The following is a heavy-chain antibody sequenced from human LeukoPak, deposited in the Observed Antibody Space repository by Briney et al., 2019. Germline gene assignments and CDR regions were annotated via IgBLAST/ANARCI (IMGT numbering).Heavy chain of an antibody. Sequence: GASVKVSCKASGYTFTSYYMHWVRQAPGEGLEWMGIINPSGGSTSYAQKFQGRVTMTRDTSIHTVYLELRRLSSDDAAVYFCARALRLANDALDIWGQGTMVTVSS. CDR2: INPSGGST. J-gene: IGHJ3*02. CDR1: GYTFTSYY. V-gene: IGHV1-46*01. CDR3: ARALRLANDALDI.